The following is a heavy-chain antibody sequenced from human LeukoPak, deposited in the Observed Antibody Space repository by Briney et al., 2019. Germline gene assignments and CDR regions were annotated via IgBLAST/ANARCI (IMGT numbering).Heavy chain of an antibody. Sequence: SETLSLTCTVSGGSISSNYWSWIRQPPGKGLEWIGEINHSGSTNYNPSLKSRVTISVDTSKNQFSLKLTSVTAADTAVYYCARGRWRIDYWGQGTLVTVSS. D-gene: IGHD4-23*01. CDR3: ARGRWRIDY. V-gene: IGHV4-34*01. J-gene: IGHJ4*02. CDR2: INHSGST. CDR1: GGSISSNY.